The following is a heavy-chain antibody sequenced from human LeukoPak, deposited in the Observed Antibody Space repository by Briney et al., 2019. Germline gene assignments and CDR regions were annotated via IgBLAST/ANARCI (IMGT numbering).Heavy chain of an antibody. D-gene: IGHD1-1*01. CDR2: INSGSTYT. CDR1: GFTFSSYM. Sequence: GGSLRLSCAASGFTFSSYMMNWVRQAPGKGLEWVSSINSGSTYTYYTESVKGRFTVSRDNAKNSLFLQMNSLKAEDTAIYYCARSLTTLTYEGYWGQGTLVTVSS. J-gene: IGHJ4*02. V-gene: IGHV3-21*01. CDR3: ARSLTTLTYEGY.